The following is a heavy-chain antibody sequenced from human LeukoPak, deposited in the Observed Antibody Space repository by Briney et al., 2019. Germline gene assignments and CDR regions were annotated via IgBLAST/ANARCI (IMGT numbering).Heavy chain of an antibody. Sequence: SETLSLTCTVSGGSISSYYWSWIRQPPGKGLEWIGYIYYSGSTNYIPSLKSRVTISVDTSKNQFSLKLSSVTAADTAVYYCARDLYGDSLFDYWGQGTLVTVSS. V-gene: IGHV4-59*01. D-gene: IGHD4-17*01. CDR2: IYYSGST. CDR1: GGSISSYY. CDR3: ARDLYGDSLFDY. J-gene: IGHJ4*02.